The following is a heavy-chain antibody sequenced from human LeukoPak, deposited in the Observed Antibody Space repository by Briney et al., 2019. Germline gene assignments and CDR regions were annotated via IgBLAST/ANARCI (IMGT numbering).Heavy chain of an antibody. CDR2: ISGSGGST. J-gene: IGHJ3*02. CDR1: GFTFSSYA. Sequence: GGSLRLSCAASGFTFSSYAMSWVRQAPGKGLEWVSAISGSGGSTYYADSVKGRFTISRDNSKNTLYLQMNSLRAVDTAVYYCAKEVLLWFGELFPADNDAFDIWGQGTMVTVSS. CDR3: AKEVLLWFGELFPADNDAFDI. V-gene: IGHV3-23*01. D-gene: IGHD3-10*01.